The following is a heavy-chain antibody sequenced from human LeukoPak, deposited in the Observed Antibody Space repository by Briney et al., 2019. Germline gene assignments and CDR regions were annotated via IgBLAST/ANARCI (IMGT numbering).Heavy chain of an antibody. CDR1: GFIFSNYY. Sequence: GGSLRLSCAASGFIFSNYYMHWVRQAPGKGVVWVSHINGDGTNVNYADSVKGRFTISRDNAKDTLYLQMNSLRAEDTAVYYCARGSVDGKYYFDYWGQGTLVTVSS. CDR3: ARGSVDGKYYFDY. D-gene: IGHD3-9*01. V-gene: IGHV3-74*01. CDR2: INGDGTNV. J-gene: IGHJ4*02.